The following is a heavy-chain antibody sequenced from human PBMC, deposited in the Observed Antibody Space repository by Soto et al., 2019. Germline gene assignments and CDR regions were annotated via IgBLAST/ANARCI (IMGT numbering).Heavy chain of an antibody. D-gene: IGHD5-12*01. CDR3: VREAYIGYGHAIDH. CDR1: GATISTYY. J-gene: IGHJ4*02. Sequence: SETLSLTCAVSGATISTYYWSWIRQPPGKGLEWIGYNYHSGTTNYNPSLKSRVTISVDTSKNQFSLRLTSVTAADTAIYYCVREAYIGYGHAIDHWGQGTPVTVSS. CDR2: NYHSGTT. V-gene: IGHV4-59*01.